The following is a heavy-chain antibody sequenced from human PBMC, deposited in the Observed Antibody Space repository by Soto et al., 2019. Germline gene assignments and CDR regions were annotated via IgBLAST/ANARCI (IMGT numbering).Heavy chain of an antibody. CDR3: AKATLRVVHPLVFDY. J-gene: IGHJ4*02. V-gene: IGHV3-23*01. D-gene: IGHD3-3*01. CDR2: ISGSGGAT. Sequence: GGSMRLSCEASGLTFSSYAMNLVRQAPGKGLEWISVISGSGGATYFADSVKGRFVISRVNSKNSLYLQMHRLRAEDTAIYYCAKATLRVVHPLVFDYWGQGSLVTVSS. CDR1: GLTFSSYA.